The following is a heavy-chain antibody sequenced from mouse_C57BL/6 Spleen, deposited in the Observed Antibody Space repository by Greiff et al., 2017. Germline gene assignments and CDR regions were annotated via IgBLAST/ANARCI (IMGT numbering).Heavy chain of an antibody. D-gene: IGHD1-1*01. Sequence: QVQLQQSGAELVRPGTSVKVSCKASGYAFTNYLIEWVKQRPGQGLEWIGVINPGSGGTYYNEKFKGKATLTADKSSSTAYMQLSSLTSEDSAVYFCARSDYYGSSYVDYWGQGTLVTVSA. CDR2: INPGSGGT. CDR1: GYAFTNYL. V-gene: IGHV1-54*01. CDR3: ARSDYYGSSYVDY. J-gene: IGHJ3*01.